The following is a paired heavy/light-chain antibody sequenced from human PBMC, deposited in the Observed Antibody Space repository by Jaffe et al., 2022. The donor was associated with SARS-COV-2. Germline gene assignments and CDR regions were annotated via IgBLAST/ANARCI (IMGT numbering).Light chain of an antibody. CDR3: QQSYVSPYS. CDR1: QSIDTS. V-gene: IGKV1-39*01. CDR2: SAS. Sequence: DIQMTQSPSSLSASAGDRVTVTCRASQSIDTSLNWYQQRSGLAPKFLIYSASSLQNGVPSRFIGSGSGTNFSLTINSLQPEDFATYYCQQSYVSPYSFGQGTRL. J-gene: IGKJ2*03.
Heavy chain of an antibody. CDR1: GFIFSSYA. CDR3: ARDLRITMTVVTSPSLAY. V-gene: IGHV3-23*01. J-gene: IGHJ4*02. D-gene: IGHD3-22*01. CDR2: ISGSGSVT. Sequence: EVQLLESGGGLVQPGGSLRLSCSASGFIFSSYAMSWVRQTPTKGLEWVSGISGSGSVTDYADSVKGRFTISRDNSKNTLYLQMNNVRVEDTATYYCARDLRITMTVVTSPSLAYWGRGTLVTVSS.